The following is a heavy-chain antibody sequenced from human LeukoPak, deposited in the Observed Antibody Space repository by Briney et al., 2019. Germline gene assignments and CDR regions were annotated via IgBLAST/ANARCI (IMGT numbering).Heavy chain of an antibody. D-gene: IGHD3-22*01. CDR2: ISSSGSTI. V-gene: IGHV3-11*04. CDR1: GFTFSDYY. Sequence: GGSLRLSCAASGFTFSDYYMSWIRQAPGKGLEWVSYISSSGSTIYYADSVKGRFTISRDNAKNSLYLQMNSLRAEDTAVYYCARGPAASGYYDSRGRYGYFDYWGQGTLVTVSS. J-gene: IGHJ4*02. CDR3: ARGPAASGYYDSRGRYGYFDY.